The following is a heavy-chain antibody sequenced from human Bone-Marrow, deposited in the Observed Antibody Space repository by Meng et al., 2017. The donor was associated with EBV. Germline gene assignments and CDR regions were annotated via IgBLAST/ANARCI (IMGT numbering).Heavy chain of an antibody. D-gene: IGHD2-21*02. J-gene: IGHJ4*02. CDR3: ARNLYGDGMRDY. CDR1: GYTFSSFD. CDR2: MSPDSGKT. V-gene: IGHV1-8*01. Sequence: QRVQSGAEVKKPGAAVKFSCKGSGYTFSSFDINWVRQATGQGLEWMGWMSPDSGKTGYAEKFQGRVTLTRDTSINTAYLELSSLTSEDTAVYYCARNLYGDGMRDYWGQGTLVTVSS.